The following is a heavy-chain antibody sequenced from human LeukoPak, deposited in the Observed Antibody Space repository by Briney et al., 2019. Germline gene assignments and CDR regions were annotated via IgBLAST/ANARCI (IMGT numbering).Heavy chain of an antibody. V-gene: IGHV4-34*01. Sequence: KPSETLSLTCAVYGGSFSGYYWSWIRQPPGKGLELIGEINHSGSTNYNPSLKGRVTISVDTSKNQCSLKLRSVTATDKAVYYCAARQRRGYSYGPYYFDYWGQGTLVTVSS. D-gene: IGHD5-18*01. CDR3: AARQRRGYSYGPYYFDY. CDR2: INHSGST. CDR1: GGSFSGYY. J-gene: IGHJ4*02.